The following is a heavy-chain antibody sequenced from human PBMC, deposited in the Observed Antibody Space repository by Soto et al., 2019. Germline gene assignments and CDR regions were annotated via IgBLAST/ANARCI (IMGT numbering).Heavy chain of an antibody. V-gene: IGHV1-69*06. J-gene: IGHJ4*02. CDR2: IIPLYGTV. D-gene: IGHD3-10*01. CDR1: GCTFNSYG. CDR3: ARVRVIRGVIPSHFGL. Sequence: SVKVSCKASGCTFNSYGISWVRPAPGQGLDWMGVIIPLYGTVNYAQKVQGRVSITADKSTSAAYMDLNSLRSDDTAVYYCARVRVIRGVIPSHFGLWGQGTQVTVSS.